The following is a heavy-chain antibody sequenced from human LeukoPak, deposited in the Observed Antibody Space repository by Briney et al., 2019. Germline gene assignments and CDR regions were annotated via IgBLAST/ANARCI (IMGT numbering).Heavy chain of an antibody. D-gene: IGHD7-27*01. CDR2: INHSGST. Sequence: SETLSLTCAVYGGSFSGYYWSWIRQPPGKGLEWNGEINHSGSTNYNPSLKSRVTISVDTSKNQFSLKLSSVTAADTAVYYCARLGYYYYYMDVWGKGTTVTISS. CDR3: ARLGYYYYYMDV. CDR1: GGSFSGYY. J-gene: IGHJ6*03. V-gene: IGHV4-34*01.